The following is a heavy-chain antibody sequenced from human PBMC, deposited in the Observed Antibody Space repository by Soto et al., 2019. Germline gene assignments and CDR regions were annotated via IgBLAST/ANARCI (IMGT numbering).Heavy chain of an antibody. Sequence: QLQLQESGPGLVKPSETLSLTCTVSGVSISDTSYYWGWIRQPPGKGMEWIGTIYFNGNTFYNPSIKSLITISVDTSINQFSLRLTSVTAADTVVYYCARQGSYWGQGTLVAVAS. CDR3: ARQGSY. V-gene: IGHV4-39*01. CDR1: GVSISDTSYY. J-gene: IGHJ4*02. CDR2: IYFNGNT.